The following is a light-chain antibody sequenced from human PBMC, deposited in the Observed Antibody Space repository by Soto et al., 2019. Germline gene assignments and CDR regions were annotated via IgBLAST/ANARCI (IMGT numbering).Light chain of an antibody. V-gene: IGKV3-20*01. CDR3: QQYGSSPGT. CDR1: QSVSSSY. Sequence: EIVLTQSPGTLSLSPGERATLSCRASQSVSSSYLAWYQQKPGQAPRLLIYGASSKANGIPDRFSGSGSGQDFTLTISRLETEDFAVYYCQQYGSSPGTFGPGTKVDIK. J-gene: IGKJ3*01. CDR2: GAS.